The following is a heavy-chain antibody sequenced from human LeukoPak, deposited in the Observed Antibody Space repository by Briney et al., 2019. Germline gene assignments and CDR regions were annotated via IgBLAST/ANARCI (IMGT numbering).Heavy chain of an antibody. CDR3: GGVRNWNPYYFDY. Sequence: PGRSLRLSCAASGFTFSSYGMHWVRQAPGQGLEWVAVIWYDGSNKYYADSVKGRFTVSRDNSKNTLYLQMNSLRAEDTAVYYCGGVRNWNPYYFDYWGQGTLVTVSS. CDR1: GFTFSSYG. V-gene: IGHV3-33*01. D-gene: IGHD1-1*01. J-gene: IGHJ4*02. CDR2: IWYDGSNK.